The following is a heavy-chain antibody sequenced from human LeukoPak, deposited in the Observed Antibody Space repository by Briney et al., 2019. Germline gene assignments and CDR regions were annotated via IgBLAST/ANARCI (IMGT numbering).Heavy chain of an antibody. CDR3: ARDPPSGWYPRGYFDY. D-gene: IGHD6-19*01. V-gene: IGHV1-2*02. CDR2: INPDSGGT. Sequence: ASVKVSCKASGYIFIDYFMHWVRQAPGQGPEWMGWINPDSGGTKYAQKFQGRITMTRDTSITTAYMEMTRLRSDDTAVYYCARDPPSGWYPRGYFDYWGREPWSPSPQ. J-gene: IGHJ4*02. CDR1: GYIFIDYF.